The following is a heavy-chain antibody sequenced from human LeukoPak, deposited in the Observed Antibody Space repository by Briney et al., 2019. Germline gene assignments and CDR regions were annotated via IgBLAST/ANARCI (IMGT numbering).Heavy chain of an antibody. CDR3: TTLKRVDFWSGYHDAFDI. CDR2: IKSKTDGGTT. Sequence: GGSLRLSCAASGFTFSNAWMSWVRQAPGKGLERVGRIKSKTDGGTTDYAAPVKGRFTISRDDSKNTLYLQMNSLKTEDTAVYYCTTLKRVDFWSGYHDAFDIWGQGTMVTVSS. D-gene: IGHD3-3*01. J-gene: IGHJ3*02. CDR1: GFTFSNAW. V-gene: IGHV3-15*01.